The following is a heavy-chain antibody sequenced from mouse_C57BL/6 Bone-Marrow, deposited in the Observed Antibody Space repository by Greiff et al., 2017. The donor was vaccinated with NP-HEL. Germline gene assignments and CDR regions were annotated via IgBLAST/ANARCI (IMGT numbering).Heavy chain of an antibody. D-gene: IGHD4-1*01. Sequence: VHLVESGPGLVAPSQSLSITCTVSGFSLTSYGVDWVRQSPGKGLEWLGVIWGVGSTNYNSALKSRLSISKDNSKSQVFLKMNSLQTDDTAMYYCARTNWEGYYAMDYWGQGTSVTVSS. J-gene: IGHJ4*01. V-gene: IGHV2-6*01. CDR1: GFSLTSYG. CDR3: ARTNWEGYYAMDY. CDR2: IWGVGST.